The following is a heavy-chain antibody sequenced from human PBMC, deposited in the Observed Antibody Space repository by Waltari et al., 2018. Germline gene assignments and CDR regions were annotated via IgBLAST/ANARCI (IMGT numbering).Heavy chain of an antibody. Sequence: QVQLQQWGAGLLKPSETLSLTCDVYGGSFSDYYRSWIRQPPGKGLEWIGEIHHSGNTNYNPSLKSRVIVSIDTSKDQFSLKLTSVTAADTAVYYCARLVVVRSAVGAYYFDYWGQGTLVTVSS. CDR3: ARLVVVRSAVGAYYFDY. V-gene: IGHV4-34*02. J-gene: IGHJ4*02. CDR1: GGSFSDYY. D-gene: IGHD2-15*01. CDR2: IHHSGNT.